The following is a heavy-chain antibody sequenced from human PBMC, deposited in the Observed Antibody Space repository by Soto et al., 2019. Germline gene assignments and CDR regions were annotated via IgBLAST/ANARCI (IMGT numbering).Heavy chain of an antibody. CDR2: IIPIFGTA. Sequence: SVKVSCKSSGGTFSSYAISWVRQAPGQGLEWMGGIIPIFGTANYAQKFQGRVTITADESTSTAYMELSSLRSEDTAVYYCARDLRFLEWLPQARDYYYYGMDVWGQGTTVTVSS. CDR1: GGTFSSYA. V-gene: IGHV1-69*13. J-gene: IGHJ6*02. D-gene: IGHD3-3*01. CDR3: ARDLRFLEWLPQARDYYYYGMDV.